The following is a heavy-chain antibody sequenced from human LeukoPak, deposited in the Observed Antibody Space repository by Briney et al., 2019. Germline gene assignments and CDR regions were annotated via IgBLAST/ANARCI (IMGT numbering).Heavy chain of an antibody. CDR2: ISAYNGNT. Sequence: GASVKVSCKASGYTFTSYGISWVRQAPGQGLEWMGWISAYNGNTNYAQKFQGRVTMTRDTSTSTVYMELSSLRSEDTAVYYCARGSIAVAASFDYWGQGTLVTVSS. CDR1: GYTFTSYG. D-gene: IGHD6-19*01. V-gene: IGHV1-18*01. CDR3: ARGSIAVAASFDY. J-gene: IGHJ4*02.